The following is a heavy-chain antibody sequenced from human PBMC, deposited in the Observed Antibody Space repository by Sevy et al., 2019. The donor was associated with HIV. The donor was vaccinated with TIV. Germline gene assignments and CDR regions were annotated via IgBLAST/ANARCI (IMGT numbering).Heavy chain of an antibody. J-gene: IGHJ3*02. Sequence: GGSLRLSCAGSGFTFSDQYMSWIRQAPGKGLVRVSYISLSGSSIYYADSVKGRFTISRDNSKNSLYLQMNSLRAEDTAVYYCAREFRHAFDIWCQGTMVTVSS. CDR1: GFTFSDQY. CDR3: AREFRHAFDI. CDR2: ISLSGSSI. V-gene: IGHV3-11*01.